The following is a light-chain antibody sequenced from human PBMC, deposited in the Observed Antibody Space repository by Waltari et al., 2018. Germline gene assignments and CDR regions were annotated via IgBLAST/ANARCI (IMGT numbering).Light chain of an antibody. CDR1: HSISTW. Sequence: DIQMTQSPSTLPASVGDRVPITCRASHSISTWMAWYQQKPGKAPKLLIYEASSLENGVPSRFSGSGSGTEFTLTISSLQPDDFATYYCQQFNTYPIPFGRGTKVDIK. CDR3: QQFNTYPIP. V-gene: IGKV1-5*03. CDR2: EAS. J-gene: IGKJ3*01.